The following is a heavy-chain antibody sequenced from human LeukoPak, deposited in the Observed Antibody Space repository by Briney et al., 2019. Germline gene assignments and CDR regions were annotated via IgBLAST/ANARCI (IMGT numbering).Heavy chain of an antibody. CDR2: INRNSYGA. V-gene: IGHV1-2*02. CDR1: GYTVTRYY. Sequence: SVTLSCRASGYTVTRYYIHWLQQAPGQALEWMGWINRNSYGANYAQKFQGRVTMTMATSISTAYMELSRLRSDDTASYYCASTPPPTVTTPVVYYYMHLRARVPAVRVSS. J-gene: IGHJ6*03. CDR3: ASTPPPTVTTPVVYYYMHL. D-gene: IGHD4-17*01.